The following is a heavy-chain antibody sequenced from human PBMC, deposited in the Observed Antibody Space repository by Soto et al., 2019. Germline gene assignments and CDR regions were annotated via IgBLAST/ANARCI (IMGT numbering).Heavy chain of an antibody. V-gene: IGHV1-8*01. Sequence: ASVKVSCKASGYTFTSYDINWVRQATGQGLEWMGWMNPNSGNTGYAQKFQGRVTMTRNTSISTAYMELSSLRSEDTAVYYCAKDPNIVVVPTDPDFWGQGTLVTVSS. D-gene: IGHD2-2*01. CDR2: MNPNSGNT. CDR1: GYTFTSYD. CDR3: AKDPNIVVVPTDPDF. J-gene: IGHJ4*02.